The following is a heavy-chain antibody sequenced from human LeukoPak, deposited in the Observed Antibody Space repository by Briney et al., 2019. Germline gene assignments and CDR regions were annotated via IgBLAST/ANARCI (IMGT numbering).Heavy chain of an antibody. CDR1: GGSISGSSYY. CDR2: IYYSGHT. D-gene: IGHD6-13*01. Sequence: SETLSLTCTVSGGSISGSSYYWGWIRQPPGKGLEWIASIYYSGHTYYNPSLRSRVTISVDTSKNQFSLKLSSVTAADTAVYYCASSRPEYSSSWYGAFDIWGQGTMVTVSS. CDR3: ASSRPEYSSSWYGAFDI. J-gene: IGHJ3*02. V-gene: IGHV4-39*07.